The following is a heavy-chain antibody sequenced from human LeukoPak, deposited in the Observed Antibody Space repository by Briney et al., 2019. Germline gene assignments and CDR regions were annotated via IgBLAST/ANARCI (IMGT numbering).Heavy chain of an antibody. CDR1: SYSISSGYY. D-gene: IGHD2-2*01. V-gene: IGHV4-38-2*02. CDR3: AREGCSSTSCLTSLDY. J-gene: IGHJ4*02. Sequence: SETLSLTCTVSSYSISSGYYWGWIRQPPGKGLEWIGSIYHSGSTYYNPSLKSRVTISVDTSKNQFSLKLSSVTAADTAVYYCAREGCSSTSCLTSLDYWGQGTLVTVSS. CDR2: IYHSGST.